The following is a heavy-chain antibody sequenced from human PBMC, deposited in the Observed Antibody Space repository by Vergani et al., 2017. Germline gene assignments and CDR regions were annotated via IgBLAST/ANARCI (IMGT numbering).Heavy chain of an antibody. V-gene: IGHV1-69*06. CDR2: IIPIFGTA. D-gene: IGHD2-15*01. CDR3: AGERYCSGGSCYDSHRLDY. J-gene: IGHJ4*02. Sequence: QVQLVQSGAEVKKPGSSVKVSCKASGGTFSSYAISWVRQAPGQGLEWMGGIIPIFGTANYAQKFQGRVTITADTSTSTAYMELSSLRSEDTAVYYCAGERYCSGGSCYDSHRLDYWGQGTLVTVSS. CDR1: GGTFSSYA.